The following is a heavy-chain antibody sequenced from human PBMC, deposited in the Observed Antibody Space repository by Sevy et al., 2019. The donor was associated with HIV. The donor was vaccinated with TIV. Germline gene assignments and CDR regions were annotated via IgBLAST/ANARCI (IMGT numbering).Heavy chain of an antibody. D-gene: IGHD3-10*01. CDR3: AGGAYYYASRSQNFDY. CDR1: GFTFSSYG. CDR2: IWFDGTNK. J-gene: IGHJ4*02. Sequence: GGSLRLSCAASGFTFSSYGMHWVRQAPGKGLEWVALIWFDGTNKYYADSVKGRFTISRDNSKNTRYLQMNGLGAEDTAVYYCAGGAYYYASRSQNFDYWGPGTLVTVSS. V-gene: IGHV3-33*01.